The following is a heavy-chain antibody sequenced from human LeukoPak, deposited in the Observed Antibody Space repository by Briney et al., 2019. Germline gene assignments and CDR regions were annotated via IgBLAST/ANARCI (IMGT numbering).Heavy chain of an antibody. CDR2: INHSGST. CDR1: GGSFSGYY. J-gene: IGHJ4*02. D-gene: IGHD2-2*01. Sequence: SETLSLTCAVYGGSFSGYYWNWIRQPPGKGLEWIGEINHSGSTNYNPSLRSRVTISLDTSKNQVSLELSSVTAADTAVYYCARDLSTRWGYFDYWGQGTLVTVSS. CDR3: ARDLSTRWGYFDY. V-gene: IGHV4-34*01.